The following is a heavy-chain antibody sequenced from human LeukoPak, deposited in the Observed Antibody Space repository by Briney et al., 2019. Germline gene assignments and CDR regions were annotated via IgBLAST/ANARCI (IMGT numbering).Heavy chain of an antibody. J-gene: IGHJ4*02. D-gene: IGHD3-3*02. CDR3: ARSSTGSYFDY. CDR1: GGSISSYY. Sequence: SETLSLTCTVSGGSISSYYWSWIRQPPGKGLEWIGYMYYSGSTNYNPSLKSRVTISVDTSKNQFSLKLSSVTAADTAVYYCARSSTGSYFDYWGQGTLVTVSS. V-gene: IGHV4-59*01. CDR2: MYYSGST.